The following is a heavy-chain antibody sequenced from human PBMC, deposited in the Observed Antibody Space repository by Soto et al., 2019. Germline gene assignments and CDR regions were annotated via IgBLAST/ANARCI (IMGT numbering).Heavy chain of an antibody. J-gene: IGHJ5*02. CDR1: GGSISSSSYY. V-gene: IGHV4-39*01. CDR3: AATLRALAYCGGDCYRFDP. D-gene: IGHD2-21*01. CDR2: IYYSGST. Sequence: SETLSLTCTVSGGSISSSSYYWGWISQPPGKGLEWIGSIYYSGSTYYNPSLKSRVTISVDTSKNQFSLKLSSVTAADTAVYYCAATLRALAYCGGDCYRFDPWGQGTLVTVSS.